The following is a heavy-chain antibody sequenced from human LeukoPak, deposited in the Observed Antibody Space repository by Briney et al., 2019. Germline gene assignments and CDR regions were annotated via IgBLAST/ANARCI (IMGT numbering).Heavy chain of an antibody. CDR2: IYAGDSDA. V-gene: IGHV5-51*01. J-gene: IGHJ4*02. CDR1: GYRFTRYW. CDR3: ARGPGYFDY. Sequence: GESPPISCKGSGYRFTRYWVGWVRQMPGKGLEWMGIIYAGDSDARYSPSFQGQVTISADKSISTAYLQWSSLKASDTAMYYCARGPGYFDYWGQGTLVTVSS.